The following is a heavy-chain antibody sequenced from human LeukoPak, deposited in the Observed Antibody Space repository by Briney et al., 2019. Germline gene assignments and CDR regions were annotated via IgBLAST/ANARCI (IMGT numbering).Heavy chain of an antibody. CDR1: GGSISSGCYY. Sequence: PSQTLSLTCIVSGGSISSGCYYWSWIRQHPGKGLEWIGYIYYSGSTYYNPSLKSRVTISVDTSKNQFSLKLSSVTAADTAVYYCARVHRNYDILTGHRRDGAFDIWGQGTMVTVSS. J-gene: IGHJ3*02. CDR2: IYYSGST. D-gene: IGHD3-9*01. CDR3: ARVHRNYDILTGHRRDGAFDI. V-gene: IGHV4-31*03.